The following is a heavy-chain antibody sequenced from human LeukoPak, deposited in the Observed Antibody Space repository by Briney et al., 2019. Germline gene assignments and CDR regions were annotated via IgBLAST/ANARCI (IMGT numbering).Heavy chain of an antibody. CDR2: ISSNGGST. Sequence: PGGSLRLSCSASGFTFSWHAMHWVRQAPGKGLEYVSAISSNGGSTYYADSVKGRFTISRDNSKNTLYLQMNSLRAEDTAVYYCAKDGYSSGWYYGYWGQGTLVTVSS. CDR3: AKDGYSSGWYYGY. CDR1: GFTFSWHA. J-gene: IGHJ4*02. V-gene: IGHV3-64*04. D-gene: IGHD6-19*01.